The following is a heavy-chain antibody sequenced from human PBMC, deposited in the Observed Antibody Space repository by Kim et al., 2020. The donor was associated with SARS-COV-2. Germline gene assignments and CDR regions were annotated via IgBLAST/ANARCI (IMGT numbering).Heavy chain of an antibody. Sequence: GGSLRLSCAASGFTFDDYAMHWVRQAPGKGLEWVSLISWDGGSTYYADSVKGRFTISRDNSKNSLYLQMNSLRAEDTALYYCAKGIAAAGFDAFDIWGQGTMVTVSS. D-gene: IGHD6-13*01. J-gene: IGHJ3*02. CDR3: AKGIAAAGFDAFDI. V-gene: IGHV3-43D*03. CDR1: GFTFDDYA. CDR2: ISWDGGST.